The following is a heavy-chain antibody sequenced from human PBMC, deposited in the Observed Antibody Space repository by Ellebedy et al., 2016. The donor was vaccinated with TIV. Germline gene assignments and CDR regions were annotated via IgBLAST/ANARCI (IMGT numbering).Heavy chain of an antibody. J-gene: IGHJ4*02. CDR2: VSYSGRT. CDR1: GGSITNYY. Sequence: SETLSLXXTVSGGSITNYYWNWIRQPPGKGLEWIGYVSYSGRTNYNPSLKSRVTISLDTSKNQFSLKLSSVTAADTAIYYCARDRGRRYFDYWGQGTLVTVSS. CDR3: ARDRGRRYFDY. V-gene: IGHV4-59*01.